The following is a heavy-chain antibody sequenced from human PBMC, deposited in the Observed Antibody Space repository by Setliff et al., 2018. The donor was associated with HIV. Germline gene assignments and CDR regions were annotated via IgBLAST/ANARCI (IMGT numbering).Heavy chain of an antibody. D-gene: IGHD6-19*01. J-gene: IGHJ4*02. Sequence: GGSLRLSCAASGFSISSNYMSWVRQAPGKGLEWVAVIYREYGAYYADSVEGRFTISRDTSTNTLYLQMHSLRADDTAVYYCAKGSGFHDYWGQGTRVTVSS. V-gene: IGHV3-53*01. CDR2: IYREYGA. CDR3: AKGSGFHDY. CDR1: GFSISSNY.